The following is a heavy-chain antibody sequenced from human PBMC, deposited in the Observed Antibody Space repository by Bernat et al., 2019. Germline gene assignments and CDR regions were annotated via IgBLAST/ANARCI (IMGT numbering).Heavy chain of an antibody. CDR3: ARDDYGGNGDY. CDR1: GFTFSSYW. CDR2: IKQDGSEK. J-gene: IGHJ4*02. V-gene: IGHV3-7*04. D-gene: IGHD4-23*01. Sequence: EVQLVESGGGLVQPGGSLRLSCAASGFTFSSYWMSWVRQAPGKGLKWVANIKQDGSEKYYVDSVKGRFTISRDNAKNSLYLQMNGLRAEETAVYYSARDDYGGNGDYWGQGTLVTISS.